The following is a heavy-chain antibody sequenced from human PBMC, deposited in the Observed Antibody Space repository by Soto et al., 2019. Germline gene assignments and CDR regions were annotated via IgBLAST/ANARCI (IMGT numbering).Heavy chain of an antibody. Sequence: PSETLSLTCTVSGGSISSSSYYWGWIRQPPGKGLEWIGSIYYSGSTYYNPSLKSRVTKSVDTSKNQFSLKLSSVTAADTAVYYCARQGGDVLRYFDFDYWGQGTLVTVSS. J-gene: IGHJ4*02. CDR1: GGSISSSSYY. CDR2: IYYSGST. CDR3: ARQGGDVLRYFDFDY. D-gene: IGHD3-9*01. V-gene: IGHV4-39*01.